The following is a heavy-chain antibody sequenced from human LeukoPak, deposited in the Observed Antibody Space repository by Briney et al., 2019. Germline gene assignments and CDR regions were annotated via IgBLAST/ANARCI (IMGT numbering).Heavy chain of an antibody. J-gene: IGHJ4*02. CDR2: IYYSGST. Sequence: SETLSLTCTVSGGSISSGGYYWSWIRQHPGKGLESVGYIYYSGSTYYNPPLKSRVTISVDTSKNQFSLKLSSVTAADTAVCYCARVGATPLMYYFDYWGQGTLVTVSS. CDR3: ARVGATPLMYYFDY. D-gene: IGHD1-26*01. CDR1: GGSISSGGYY. V-gene: IGHV4-31*03.